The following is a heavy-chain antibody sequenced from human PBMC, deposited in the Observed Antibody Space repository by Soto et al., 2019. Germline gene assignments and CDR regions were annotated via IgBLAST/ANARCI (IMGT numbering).Heavy chain of an antibody. CDR2: VKSKTDGGAT. V-gene: IGHV3-15*01. CDR1: GFTFYNTW. D-gene: IGHD5-12*01. J-gene: IGHJ4*02. Sequence: EVQLVESGGDLVKPGGSLRLSCTASGFTFYNTWMSWVRQAPGKGLEWVGRVKSKTDGGATDYTAPVRGRFTISRDDSENPLYQQMNSLQTDDTAVYYCTTDRRSGYDPQFDFWGQGTLVTVSS. CDR3: TTDRRSGYDPQFDF.